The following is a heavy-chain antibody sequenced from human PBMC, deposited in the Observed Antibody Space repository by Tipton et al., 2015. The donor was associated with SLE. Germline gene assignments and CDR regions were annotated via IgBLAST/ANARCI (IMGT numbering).Heavy chain of an antibody. CDR1: GGSISSYY. D-gene: IGHD1-7*01. V-gene: IGHV4-34*01. CDR3: TRLGNWNYHGYGMDV. Sequence: LRLSCTVSGGSISSYYWTWIRQPPGKGLECIGESNDSGRTNYNSALKSRATISMDTSRNQFSLTLTSVTAADTAVYYCTRLGNWNYHGYGMDVWGQGTTVIVSS. J-gene: IGHJ6*02. CDR2: SNDSGRT.